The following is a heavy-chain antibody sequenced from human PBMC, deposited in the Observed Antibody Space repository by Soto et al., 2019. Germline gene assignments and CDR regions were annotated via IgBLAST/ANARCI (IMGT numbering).Heavy chain of an antibody. D-gene: IGHD6-19*01. Sequence: EVQLVESGGGLVQPGGSLRLSCAASGFTLSSYSMHWVRQAPGKGLEWVSYISGSGGTIYYADSVKGRFTISRDNAKNSLSVQMNSLRDEFTAVYFCARETVLRSSGWSYYFDFWGQGTRVTVSS. CDR3: ARETVLRSSGWSYYFDF. CDR1: GFTLSSYS. CDR2: ISGSGGTI. V-gene: IGHV3-48*02. J-gene: IGHJ4*02.